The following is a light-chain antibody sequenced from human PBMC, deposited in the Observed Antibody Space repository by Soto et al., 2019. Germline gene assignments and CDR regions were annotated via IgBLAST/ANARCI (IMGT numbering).Light chain of an antibody. CDR2: GAS. CDR3: QHYCSSSLT. J-gene: IGKJ4*01. CDR1: QSVSSSY. V-gene: IGKV3-20*01. Sequence: EIVMTQSPGTLSSSPGERATLSCRASQSVSSSYLAWYQQKPRQAPRLLIYGASSRATGIPDRFSGSGSGSDFTLTISRLEPEDLAVYYCQHYCSSSLTFGGGTKVEIK.